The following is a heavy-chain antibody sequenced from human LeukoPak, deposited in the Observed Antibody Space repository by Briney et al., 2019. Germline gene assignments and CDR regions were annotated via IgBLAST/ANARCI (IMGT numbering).Heavy chain of an antibody. CDR1: GGSISSYY. J-gene: IGHJ4*02. D-gene: IGHD3-22*01. Sequence: PSETLSLTCTVSGGSISSYYWSWIRQPPGKGLEWIGYIYYSGSTNYNPSLKSRVTISVDTSKNQFSLKLSSVTAADTAVYYCARDDSSGYGLVDYWGQGTLVTVSS. CDR3: ARDDSSGYGLVDY. V-gene: IGHV4-59*01. CDR2: IYYSGST.